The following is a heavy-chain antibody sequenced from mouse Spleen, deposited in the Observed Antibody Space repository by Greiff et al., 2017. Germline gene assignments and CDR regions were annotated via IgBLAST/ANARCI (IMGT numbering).Heavy chain of an antibody. CDR2: IDPEDGET. V-gene: IGHV14-2*01. CDR3: ARSRRDGNPFAY. CDR1: GFNIKDYY. J-gene: IGHJ3*01. Sequence: EVKLMESGAELVKPGASVKLSCTASGFNIKDYYMHWVKQRTEQGLEWIGRIDPEDGETKYAPKFQGKATITADTSSNTAYLQLSSLTSEDTAVYYCARSRRDGNPFAYWGQGTLVTVSA. D-gene: IGHD2-1*01.